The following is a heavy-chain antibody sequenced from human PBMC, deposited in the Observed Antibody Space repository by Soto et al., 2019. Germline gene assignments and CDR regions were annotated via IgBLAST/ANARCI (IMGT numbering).Heavy chain of an antibody. J-gene: IGHJ5*02. V-gene: IGHV4-59*08. CDR2: IYYSGST. Sequence: PSETLSLTCTVSGGSISSYYWSWIRQPPGKGLEWIGYIYYSGSTNYNPSLKSRVTISVDTSKNQFSLKLSSVTAADTAVYYCARLMRTVVTSPPYNWFDPWGQGTLVTVSS. CDR3: ARLMRTVVTSPPYNWFDP. CDR1: GGSISSYY. D-gene: IGHD2-15*01.